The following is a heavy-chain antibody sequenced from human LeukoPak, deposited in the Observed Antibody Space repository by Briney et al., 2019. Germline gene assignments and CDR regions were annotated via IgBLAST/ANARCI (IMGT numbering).Heavy chain of an antibody. CDR1: GGSISSYY. V-gene: IGHV4-59*01. J-gene: IGHJ6*02. Sequence: SETLSLTCTVSGGSISSYYWSWIRQPPGKGLEWIGYIYYSGSTNYNPSLKSRVTISVDTSKNQFSLKLSSVTAADTAVYYCARDRVAAAGSYYYYGMDVWGQGTTVTVSS. CDR2: IYYSGST. D-gene: IGHD6-13*01. CDR3: ARDRVAAAGSYYYYGMDV.